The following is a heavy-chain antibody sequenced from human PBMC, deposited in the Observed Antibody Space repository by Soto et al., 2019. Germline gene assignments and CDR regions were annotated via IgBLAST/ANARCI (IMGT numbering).Heavy chain of an antibody. CDR1: GFSLSTSGMC. J-gene: IGHJ5*02. V-gene: IGHV2-70*01. CDR3: ARGIGYYYDSSGSRWFDP. Sequence: SGPTLVHPTQTLTLTCTFSGFSLSTSGMCVSWIRQPPGKALEWLALIDWDDDKYYSTSLKTRLTISKDTSKNQVVLTMTNMDPVDTATYYCARGIGYYYDSSGSRWFDPWGQGTLVTVSS. CDR2: IDWDDDK. D-gene: IGHD3-22*01.